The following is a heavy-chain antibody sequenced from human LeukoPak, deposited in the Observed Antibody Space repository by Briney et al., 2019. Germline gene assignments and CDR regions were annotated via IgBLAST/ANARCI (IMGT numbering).Heavy chain of an antibody. J-gene: IGHJ4*02. CDR2: INHSGST. V-gene: IGHV4-34*01. Sequence: PSETLSLTCAVYGGSFSGYYWSWIRQPPGKGLEWIGEINHSGSTNYNPSLKSRVTISVDTSKNQFSLKLSSVTAADTAVYYCARTPYGSGSYYPSLFFDYWGQGTLVTVSS. CDR3: ARTPYGSGSYYPSLFFDY. D-gene: IGHD3-10*01. CDR1: GGSFSGYY.